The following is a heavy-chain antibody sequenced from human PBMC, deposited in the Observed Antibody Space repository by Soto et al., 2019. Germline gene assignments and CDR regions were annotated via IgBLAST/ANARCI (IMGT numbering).Heavy chain of an antibody. CDR2: IYYSGST. V-gene: IGHV4-39*01. CDR1: GGSISSSSYY. J-gene: IGHJ6*02. D-gene: IGHD2-8*01. CDR3: ARHTLGGYCTNGVCYTDYYYGMDV. Sequence: SETLSLTCTVSGGSISSSSYYWGWIRQPPGKGLEWIGSIYYSGSTYYNPSLKSRVTISVDTSKNQFSLKLSSVTAADTAVYYCARHTLGGYCTNGVCYTDYYYGMDVWGQGTTVTVSS.